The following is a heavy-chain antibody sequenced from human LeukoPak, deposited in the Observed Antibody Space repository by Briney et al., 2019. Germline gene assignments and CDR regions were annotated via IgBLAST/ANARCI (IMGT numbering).Heavy chain of an antibody. V-gene: IGHV4-4*07. CDR1: GGSISSYY. J-gene: IGHJ6*03. Sequence: PSETLSLTCTVSGGSISSYYWSWIRQPAGKGLEWIGRIYTSGSTNYNPSLKSRVTMSVDTSKNQFSLKLSSVTAADTAVYYCARGGVRLYYYYYYMDVWGKGTTVTVSS. D-gene: IGHD3-10*01. CDR3: ARGGVRLYYYYYYMDV. CDR2: IYTSGST.